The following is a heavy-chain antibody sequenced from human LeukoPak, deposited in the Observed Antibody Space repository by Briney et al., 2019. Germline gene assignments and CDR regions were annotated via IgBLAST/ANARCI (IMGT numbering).Heavy chain of an antibody. CDR3: AKVGIVVGGDYYDY. V-gene: IGHV3-74*01. CDR1: GFSFSNYW. Sequence: GGSLRLSCAASGFSFSNYWMHWVRQAPGKGLVWVTRMNSDGSATYYADSVKGRFTISRDNSKNTLYLQMNSLRAEDTAVYYCAKVGIVVGGDYYDYWGQGTLVTVSS. CDR2: MNSDGSAT. J-gene: IGHJ4*02. D-gene: IGHD3-22*01.